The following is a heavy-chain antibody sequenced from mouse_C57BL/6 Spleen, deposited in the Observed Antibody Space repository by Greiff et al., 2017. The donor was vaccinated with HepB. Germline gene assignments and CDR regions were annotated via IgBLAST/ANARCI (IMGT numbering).Heavy chain of an antibody. CDR3: ARHYYGSSYDFDY. D-gene: IGHD1-1*01. CDR1: GYTFTSYC. Sequence: QVQLQQSGAELVKPGASVKLSCKASGYTFTSYCMQWVKQRPGQGLEWIGEIDPSDSYTNYNQKFKGKATLTVDTSASTAYMQLSSLTSEDSAVYYCARHYYGSSYDFDYWGQGTTLTVSS. CDR2: IDPSDSYT. J-gene: IGHJ2*01. V-gene: IGHV1-50*01.